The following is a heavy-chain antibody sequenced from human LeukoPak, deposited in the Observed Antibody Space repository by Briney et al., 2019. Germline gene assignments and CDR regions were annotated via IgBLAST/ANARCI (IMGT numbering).Heavy chain of an antibody. J-gene: IGHJ4*02. D-gene: IGHD6-19*01. Sequence: SQTLSLTCTVSGGSISSSGYYWSWIRQHPGKGLEWIGYIYQSGSTDYNPYLKSRVTIPVDTSKNQFSLKLSSVTAADTAVYYCARDTRQQWAFDYWGQGTLVTVSS. CDR3: ARDTRQQWAFDY. CDR1: GGSISSSGYY. V-gene: IGHV4-31*03. CDR2: IYQSGST.